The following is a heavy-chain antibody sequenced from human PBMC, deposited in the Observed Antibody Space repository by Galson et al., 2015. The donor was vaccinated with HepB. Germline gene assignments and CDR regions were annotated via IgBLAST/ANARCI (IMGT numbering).Heavy chain of an antibody. CDR2: ITGSGKDI. Sequence: SLRLSCAASGFTFHNYAMSWVRQIPGKGLEWVSAITGSGKDIFYADSVKGRFTTSRDNSKNTVDLQMTSLRAEDTAIYYCARGIYCSGGGCYTVEAYFDPWGQGTLITVAS. V-gene: IGHV3-23*01. CDR1: GFTFHNYA. CDR3: ARGIYCSGGGCYTVEAYFDP. J-gene: IGHJ5*02. D-gene: IGHD2-15*01.